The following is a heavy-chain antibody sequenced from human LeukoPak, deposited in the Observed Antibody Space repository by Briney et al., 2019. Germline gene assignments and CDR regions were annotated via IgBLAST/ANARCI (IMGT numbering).Heavy chain of an antibody. V-gene: IGHV1-2*02. CDR3: AREVVVVADDVQRWFDP. Sequence: GASVKVSCKASGYTFTGYYMHWVRQASGQGLECMGGINPNSGGTHYAQKFQRRVTMTRETSISTAYMELSRLRSDDTAVYYCAREVVVVADDVQRWFDPWGQGTLVTVSS. J-gene: IGHJ5*02. CDR1: GYTFTGYY. D-gene: IGHD2-15*01. CDR2: INPNSGGT.